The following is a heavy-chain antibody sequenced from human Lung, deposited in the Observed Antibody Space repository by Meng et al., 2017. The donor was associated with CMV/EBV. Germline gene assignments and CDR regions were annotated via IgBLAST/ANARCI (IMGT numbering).Heavy chain of an antibody. CDR2: ISWNSGSI. D-gene: IGHD3-10*01. CDR1: GFTFDDYA. V-gene: IGHV3-9*01. CDR3: AKDMGSLLWLAGGGGMDV. Sequence: SCAASGFTFDDYAMHWVRQAPGKGLEWVSGISWNSGSIGYADSVKGRFTISRDNAKNSLYLQMNSLRAEDTALYYCAKDMGSLLWLAGGGGMDVXGQGXTVTVSS. J-gene: IGHJ6*02.